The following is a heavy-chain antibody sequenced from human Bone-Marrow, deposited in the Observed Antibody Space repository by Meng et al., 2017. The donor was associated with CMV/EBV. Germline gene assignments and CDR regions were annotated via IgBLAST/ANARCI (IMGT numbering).Heavy chain of an antibody. J-gene: IGHJ6*02. D-gene: IGHD1-26*01. V-gene: IGHV3-48*04. CDR3: TARYSGSYYGSIDYYGMDV. CDR2: ISSSSSTI. Sequence: GGSLRLSCAASGFTFSSYSMNWVRQAPGKGLEWVSYISSSSSTIYYADSVKGRFTISRDNAKNSLYLQMNSLKTEDTAVYYCTARYSGSYYGSIDYYGMDVWGQGTTVTVSS. CDR1: GFTFSSYS.